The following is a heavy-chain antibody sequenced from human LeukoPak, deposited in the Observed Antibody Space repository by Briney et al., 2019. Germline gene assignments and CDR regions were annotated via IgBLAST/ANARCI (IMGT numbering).Heavy chain of an antibody. CDR1: GYTFSNYP. Sequence: PGGSLRLSCVASGYTFSNYPTHWVRQAPGEGLEWVAVIAYDGSRAFYADSVKGRLTISRDNSKNTMSVQMDDLRAEDTAVYYCTRYNNDHFDYWGQGTLVTVSS. J-gene: IGHJ4*02. D-gene: IGHD1-14*01. CDR2: IAYDGSRA. V-gene: IGHV3-30*07. CDR3: TRYNNDHFDY.